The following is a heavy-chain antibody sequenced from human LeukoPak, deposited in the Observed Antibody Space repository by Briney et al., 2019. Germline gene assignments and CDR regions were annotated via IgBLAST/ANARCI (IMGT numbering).Heavy chain of an antibody. CDR2: IYYSGST. Sequence: PSETLSLTCTASGGSISSGGYYWSWIRQHPGKGLEWIGYIYYSGSTYYNPSLKSRVTISVDRSKNQFSLKLSSVTAADTAVYYCARVTYCSSTSCYRRGFDYWGQGTLVTVSS. D-gene: IGHD2-2*02. CDR3: ARVTYCSSTSCYRRGFDY. CDR1: GGSISSGGYY. J-gene: IGHJ4*02. V-gene: IGHV4-31*03.